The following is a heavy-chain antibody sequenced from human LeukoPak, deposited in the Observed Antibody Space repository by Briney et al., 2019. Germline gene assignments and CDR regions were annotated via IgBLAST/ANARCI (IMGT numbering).Heavy chain of an antibody. V-gene: IGHV3-30*02. Sequence: PGGSLRLSCAASGFIFSDYGMHWVRQAPGKGLEWVAIIWYDGSNKYYADSVKGRFTIFRDNSKNTLYLQMNTLRAEDTAVYYCAKGAGYGDLGYFYYMDVWGKGTTVTVSS. CDR1: GFIFSDYG. D-gene: IGHD4-17*01. J-gene: IGHJ6*03. CDR3: AKGAGYGDLGYFYYMDV. CDR2: IWYDGSNK.